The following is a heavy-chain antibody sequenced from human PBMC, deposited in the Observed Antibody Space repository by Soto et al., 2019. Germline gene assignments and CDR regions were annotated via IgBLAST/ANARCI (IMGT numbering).Heavy chain of an antibody. J-gene: IGHJ1*01. V-gene: IGHV1-18*01. D-gene: IGHD2-8*01. CDR3: ARIPDCTNGVCYVDAEYFQH. Sequence: ASVKVSCKASGYTFTSYGISWVRQAPGQGLEWLGWISAYNGNTNYAQKLQGRVTMTTDTSTSTAYMELRSLRSDDTAVYYCARIPDCTNGVCYVDAEYFQHWGQGTLVNVSS. CDR1: GYTFTSYG. CDR2: ISAYNGNT.